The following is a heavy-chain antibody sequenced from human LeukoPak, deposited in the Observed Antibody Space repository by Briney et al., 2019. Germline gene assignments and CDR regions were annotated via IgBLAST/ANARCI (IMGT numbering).Heavy chain of an antibody. CDR2: IYRSGST. CDR1: GGSFSGYY. Sequence: SETLSLTCAVYGGSFSGYYWGWIRQPPGKGLEWIGSIYRSGSTFYNPSLKSRVTISLDTSKNQFSLKLSSVTAADTAVYFCARGTYGYYMDVWGKGTTVTVSS. V-gene: IGHV4-34*01. D-gene: IGHD4-17*01. J-gene: IGHJ6*03. CDR3: ARGTYGYYMDV.